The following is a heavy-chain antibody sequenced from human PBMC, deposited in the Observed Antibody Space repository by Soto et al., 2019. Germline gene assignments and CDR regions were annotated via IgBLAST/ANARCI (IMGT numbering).Heavy chain of an antibody. Sequence: SETLSLTCAVSGGSISSGGYSWSWIRQPPGKGLEWIGYIYHSGSTYYNPSLKSRVTISVDRSKNQFSLKLSSVTAADTAVYYCARAAAGAFDYWGQGTLVTVSS. J-gene: IGHJ4*02. CDR3: ARAAAGAFDY. D-gene: IGHD6-13*01. CDR2: IYHSGST. V-gene: IGHV4-30-2*01. CDR1: GGSISSGGYS.